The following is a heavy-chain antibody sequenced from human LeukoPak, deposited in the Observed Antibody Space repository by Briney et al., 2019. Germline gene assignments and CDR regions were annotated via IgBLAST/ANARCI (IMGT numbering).Heavy chain of an antibody. V-gene: IGHV3-23*01. Sequence: AGGSLRLPCAPPGFTFSRYAMSWVRQAPGKGRGWASAISGSGGSTYYADSVKGRFTISRDNAKNSLYLQMNSLRAEDTAVYYCARDLSIAAAGTGRWGQGTLVTVSS. CDR1: GFTFSRYA. CDR3: ARDLSIAAAGTGR. D-gene: IGHD6-13*01. CDR2: ISGSGGST. J-gene: IGHJ4*02.